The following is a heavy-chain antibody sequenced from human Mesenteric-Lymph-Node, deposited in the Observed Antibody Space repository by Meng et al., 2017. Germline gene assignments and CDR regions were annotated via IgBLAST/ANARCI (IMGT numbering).Heavy chain of an antibody. Sequence: SETLSLTCTVSGGSISSSSYYWGWIRQPPGKGLEWIARIHYTGSTYYNPSLKSRVTISVDTSKNQFSLKLSSVTAADTAVYYCAVDRFGELFVLDYWGQGTLVTVSS. CDR1: GGSISSSSYY. D-gene: IGHD3-10*01. CDR3: AVDRFGELFVLDY. J-gene: IGHJ4*02. V-gene: IGHV4-39*07. CDR2: IHYTGST.